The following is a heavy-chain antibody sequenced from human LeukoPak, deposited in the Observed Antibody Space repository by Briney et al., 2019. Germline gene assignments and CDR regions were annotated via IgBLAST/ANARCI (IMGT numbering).Heavy chain of an antibody. D-gene: IGHD5-18*01. V-gene: IGHV4-34*01. CDR2: INHSGST. CDR3: ARGSAMALRY. Sequence: SETLSLTCAVYGGSFSGYYWSWIRQPPGKGLEWIGEINHSGSTNYNPSLKSRVTIPVDTSKNRFSLKLSSVTAADTAVYYCARGSAMALRYWGQGTLVTVSS. J-gene: IGHJ4*02. CDR1: GGSFSGYY.